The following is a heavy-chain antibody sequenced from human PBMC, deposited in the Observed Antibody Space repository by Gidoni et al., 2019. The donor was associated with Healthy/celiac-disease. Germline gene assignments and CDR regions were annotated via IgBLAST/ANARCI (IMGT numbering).Heavy chain of an antibody. CDR1: GGSISSSSYY. CDR3: ATHDWLLPYFDY. J-gene: IGHJ4*02. CDR2: IYYSGST. D-gene: IGHD3-9*01. V-gene: IGHV4-39*01. Sequence: QLQLQESGPGLVKPSETLSLTCTVSGGSISSSSYYWGWIRQPPGKGLEWIGSIYYSGSTYYNPSLKSRVTISVDTSKNQFSLKLSSVTAADTAVYYCATHDWLLPYFDYWGQGTLVTVSS.